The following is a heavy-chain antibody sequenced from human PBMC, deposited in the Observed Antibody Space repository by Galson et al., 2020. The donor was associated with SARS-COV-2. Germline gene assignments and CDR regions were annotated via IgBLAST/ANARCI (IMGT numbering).Heavy chain of an antibody. CDR3: ARLGDGSGWYFDY. CDR1: GFTFSSYW. V-gene: IGHV3-7*04. D-gene: IGHD6-19*01. J-gene: IGHJ4*02. Sequence: QLGESLKISCAASGFTFSSYWMSWVRQAPGKGLEWVANIKQDGSEKYYVDSVKGRFTISRDNAKNSLYLQMNSLRAEDTAVYYCARLGDGSGWYFDYCGQGTLVTVSS. CDR2: IKQDGSEK.